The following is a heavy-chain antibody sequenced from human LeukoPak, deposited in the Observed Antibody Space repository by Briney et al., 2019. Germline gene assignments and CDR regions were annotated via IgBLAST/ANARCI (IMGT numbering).Heavy chain of an antibody. CDR2: IKRKTDGGTT. J-gene: IGHJ4*02. V-gene: IGHV3-15*01. D-gene: IGHD3-10*01. Sequence: GGSLRLSCAASGFTFSNAWMSWVRQAPGKGLEWVGRIKRKTDGGTTDYAAPVKGRCTISRDDSKNTLYLQMNSLKTGDTAVYYCTTPRNYYYGSRSYWGGFDYWGQGTLVTVSS. CDR3: TTPRNYYYGSRSYWGGFDY. CDR1: GFTFSNAW.